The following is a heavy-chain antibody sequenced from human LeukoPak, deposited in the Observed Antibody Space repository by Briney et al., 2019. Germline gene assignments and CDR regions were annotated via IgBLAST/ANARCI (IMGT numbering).Heavy chain of an antibody. D-gene: IGHD4-17*01. CDR3: ARAAPGDGVDAFDI. CDR2: IYYSGST. J-gene: IGHJ3*02. CDR1: GGSISSGDYY. Sequence: SETLSLTCTVSGGSISSGDYYWSWISQPPGKALAWIGYIYYSGSTYYNPSLKSRVTISVDTSKNQFSLKLSSVTAADTAVYYCARAAPGDGVDAFDIWGQGTMVTVSS. V-gene: IGHV4-30-4*08.